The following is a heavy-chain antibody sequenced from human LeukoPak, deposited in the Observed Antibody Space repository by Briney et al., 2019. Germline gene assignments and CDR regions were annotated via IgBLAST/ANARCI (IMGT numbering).Heavy chain of an antibody. CDR3: ARVEMATRRPYYFDY. V-gene: IGHV4-59*01. J-gene: IGHJ4*02. CDR2: IYYSGTT. CDR1: GGSISSYY. D-gene: IGHD5-24*01. Sequence: SETLSLTCTVSGGSISSYYWSWIPQPPGQGLEWIGYIYYSGTTNYNPCLKSRVTISVDTSKNQFSLNLSSVTAADTAVYYCARVEMATRRPYYFDYWGQGTLVTVSS.